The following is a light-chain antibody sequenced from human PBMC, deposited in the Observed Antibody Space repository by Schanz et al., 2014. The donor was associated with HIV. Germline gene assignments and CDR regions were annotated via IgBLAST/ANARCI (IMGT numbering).Light chain of an antibody. CDR1: STDIGGYRY. CDR3: QSYDDRLSGSRV. V-gene: IGLV2-8*01. J-gene: IGLJ3*02. Sequence: QSALTQPPSASGSPGQSVTISCTGTSTDIGGYRYVSWYQQHPGKAPKLMIYEVSKRPSGVPDRFSGSKSGNTASLTVSGLQAEDEADYHCQSYDDRLSGSRVFGGGTKLTVL. CDR2: EVS.